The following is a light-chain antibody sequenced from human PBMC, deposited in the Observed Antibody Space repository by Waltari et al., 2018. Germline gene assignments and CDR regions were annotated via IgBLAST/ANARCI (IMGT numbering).Light chain of an antibody. V-gene: IGLV1-44*01. CDR2: SNN. CDR1: NSNIGSNS. CDR3: ASWDDSLNGYL. J-gene: IGLJ1*01. Sequence: QSVLTQPPSASGTPGQRVTISCSGSNSNIGSNSVNWYKQLPGTAPTLLMYSNNKRPSGVPDRFFGSKSGTSASQAINGLQSEDEADFYCASWDDSLNGYLFGTGTRVTVL.